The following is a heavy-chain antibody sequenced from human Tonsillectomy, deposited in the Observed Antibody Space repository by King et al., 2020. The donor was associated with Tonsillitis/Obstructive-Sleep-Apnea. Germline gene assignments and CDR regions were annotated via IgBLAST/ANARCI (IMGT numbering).Heavy chain of an antibody. Sequence: VQLVQSGAEVKKPGESLKISCKGSGYTFTSYWINWVRQMPGKGLEWMGFIHPGDSDTRYSPSFQGQVTISADKSISTAYLQWSSLKASDTAMYYLARLEMRVAAKAFEIWGQGTMVTVSS. CDR3: ARLEMRVAAKAFEI. D-gene: IGHD2-15*01. V-gene: IGHV5-51*01. CDR2: IHPGDSDT. J-gene: IGHJ3*02. CDR1: GYTFTSYW.